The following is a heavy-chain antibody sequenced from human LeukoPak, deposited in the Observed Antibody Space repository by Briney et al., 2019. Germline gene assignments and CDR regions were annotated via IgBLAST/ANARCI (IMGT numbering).Heavy chain of an antibody. CDR2: IYSSGST. Sequence: SETLSLTCTVSGGSITNYYWSWIRQPAGKGLECIGRIYSSGSTNYNPSLKSRVTISVDKSKNQFSLKLSFVTAADTAVYYCARHYCSSNSCYGGGFDPWGQGTLVTVAS. CDR3: ARHYCSSNSCYGGGFDP. CDR1: GGSITNYY. V-gene: IGHV4-4*07. D-gene: IGHD2-2*01. J-gene: IGHJ5*02.